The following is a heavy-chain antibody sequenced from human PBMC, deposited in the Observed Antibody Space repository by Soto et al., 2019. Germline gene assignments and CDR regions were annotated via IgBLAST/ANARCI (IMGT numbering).Heavy chain of an antibody. CDR2: IYWDNDK. J-gene: IGHJ4*02. Sequence: QITLKESGPTLVKPTQTLTLTCTFSGFSLSTSGVGVGWIRQPPGKALEWLALIYWDNDKRYSPSLKSRLTSTKDTAKNHVVLTMTNMDPVDTATYYCAHSPGYSYASHWGQGTLVTVSS. V-gene: IGHV2-5*02. CDR1: GFSLSTSGVG. CDR3: AHSPGYSYASH. D-gene: IGHD5-18*01.